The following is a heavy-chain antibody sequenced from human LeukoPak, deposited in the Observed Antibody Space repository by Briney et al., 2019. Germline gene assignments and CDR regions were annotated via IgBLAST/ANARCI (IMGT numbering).Heavy chain of an antibody. CDR1: GFTFSSYS. Sequence: GGSLRLSCAASGFTFSSYSMNRVRQTPGKGLEWVSSISSSSSYIYYADSVKGRFTISRDNAKNSLYLQMNSLRAEDTAVYYCAREGVVRAAAGTGEGYYYGMDVWGQGTTVTVSS. V-gene: IGHV3-21*01. CDR2: ISSSSSYI. CDR3: AREGVVRAAAGTGEGYYYGMDV. D-gene: IGHD6-13*01. J-gene: IGHJ6*02.